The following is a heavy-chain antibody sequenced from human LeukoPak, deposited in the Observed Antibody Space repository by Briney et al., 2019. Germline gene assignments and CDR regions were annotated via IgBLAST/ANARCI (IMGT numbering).Heavy chain of an antibody. CDR2: ISSSGSTI. D-gene: IGHD1-26*01. V-gene: IGHV3-48*03. CDR3: ARDRIVGATKTSHYMDV. CDR1: GFTFSSYE. J-gene: IGHJ6*03. Sequence: PGGSLRLSCAASGFTFSSYEMNWVRQAPGKGLEWVSYISSSGSTIYYADSVKGRFTISRDNAKNSLYLQMNSLRAEDTAVYYCARDRIVGATKTSHYMDVWGKGTTVTISS.